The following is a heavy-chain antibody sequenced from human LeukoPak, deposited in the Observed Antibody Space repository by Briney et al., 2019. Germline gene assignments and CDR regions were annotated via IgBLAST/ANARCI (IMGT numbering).Heavy chain of an antibody. J-gene: IGHJ3*02. CDR3: ARRGVVPVVRDAFDI. Sequence: PSETLSLTCSVSGDSISSSYWSWIRQPPGKGLDWIGYIYYSGSTNYNPSLKSRVTISVDTSKNQFSLKLSSVTAADTAVYYCARRGVVPVVRDAFDIWGQGTMVTVS. CDR1: GDSISSSY. V-gene: IGHV4-59*08. CDR2: IYYSGST. D-gene: IGHD2-2*01.